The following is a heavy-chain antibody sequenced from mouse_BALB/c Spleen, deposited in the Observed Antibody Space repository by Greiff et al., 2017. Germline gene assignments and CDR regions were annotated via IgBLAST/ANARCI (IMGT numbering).Heavy chain of an antibody. V-gene: IGHV1-9*01. Sequence: QVQLKESGAELMKPGASVKISCKATGYTFSSYWIEWVKQRPGHGLEWIGEILPGSGSTNYYEKFKGKATFTADTSSNTAYMQLSSLTSEDSAVYYCARGGNPYYFDYWGQGTTLTVSS. D-gene: IGHD2-1*01. CDR2: ILPGSGST. J-gene: IGHJ2*01. CDR3: ARGGNPYYFDY. CDR1: GYTFSSYW.